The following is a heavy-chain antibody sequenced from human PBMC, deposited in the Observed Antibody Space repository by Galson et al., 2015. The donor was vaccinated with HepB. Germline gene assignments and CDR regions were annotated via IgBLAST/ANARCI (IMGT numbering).Heavy chain of an antibody. CDR3: ARVRSPDSGWLQNDAFDI. D-gene: IGHD6-19*01. CDR2: ISGGSGTI. CDR1: GFTFSSYS. Sequence: SLRLSCAASGFTFSSYSMNWVRQAPGKGLEWVSYISGGSGTIYYADSVKGRFTISRDDAKDSLYLQMNSLRDEDTAVYYCARVRSPDSGWLQNDAFDIWGQVTLVTVSS. V-gene: IGHV3-48*02. J-gene: IGHJ3*02.